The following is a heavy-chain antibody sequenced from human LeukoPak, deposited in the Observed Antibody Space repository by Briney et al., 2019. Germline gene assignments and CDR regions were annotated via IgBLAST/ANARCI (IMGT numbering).Heavy chain of an antibody. D-gene: IGHD3-3*01. Sequence: GGSLRLSCAASGFTFSSYGMHWVRQAPGKGLEWVAFIRYDGSNKYYADSVKGRFTISRDNSKNTLYLQVNSLRAEDTAVYYCAKDKSYYDFWSGYYTLFDYWGQGTLVTVSS. CDR2: IRYDGSNK. V-gene: IGHV3-30*02. J-gene: IGHJ4*02. CDR3: AKDKSYYDFWSGYYTLFDY. CDR1: GFTFSSYG.